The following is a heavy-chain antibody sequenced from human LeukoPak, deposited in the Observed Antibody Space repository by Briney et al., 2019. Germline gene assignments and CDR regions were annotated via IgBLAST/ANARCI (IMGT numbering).Heavy chain of an antibody. CDR1: GGTFSSYA. D-gene: IGHD3-9*01. V-gene: IGHV1-69*05. CDR2: IIPIFGTA. J-gene: IGHJ4*02. Sequence: ASVKVSCKASGGTFSSYAISWVRQAPGQGLEWMGRIIPIFGTANYAQKFQGRVTITTDESTSTAYMELSSLRSEDTAVYYCARDRLRYFDWFGVWGQGTLVTVSS. CDR3: ARDRLRYFDWFGV.